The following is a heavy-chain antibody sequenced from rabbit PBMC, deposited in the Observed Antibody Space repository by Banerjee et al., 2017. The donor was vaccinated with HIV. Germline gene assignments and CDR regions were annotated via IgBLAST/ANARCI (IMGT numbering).Heavy chain of an antibody. CDR2: IGTGSGST. J-gene: IGHJ4*01. Sequence: QEQLKESGGGLVQPGGSLTLSCKASGFDFDSYYMCWVRQAPGKGLEWIGCIGTGSGSTWYASWVNGRFTISRSTSLNTVDLRMTSLTAADTATYFCARDGRGIYDDYGDYYFTLWGPGTLVTVS. CDR3: ARDGRGIYDDYGDYYFTL. D-gene: IGHD2-1*01. CDR1: GFDFDSYY. V-gene: IGHV1S43*01.